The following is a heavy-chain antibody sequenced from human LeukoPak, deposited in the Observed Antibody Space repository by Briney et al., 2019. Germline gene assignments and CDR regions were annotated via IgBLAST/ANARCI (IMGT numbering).Heavy chain of an antibody. CDR1: GFTFSSHW. CDR2: INSDGSSI. D-gene: IGHD1-26*01. CDR3: AKETYSGSYFDY. V-gene: IGHV3-74*01. J-gene: IGHJ4*02. Sequence: GGSLRLSCAASGFTFSSHWMHWVRQAPGKGLVWVSRINSDGSSISYADSVKGRFTISRDNSKNTLYLQMNSLRAEDTAVYYCAKETYSGSYFDYWGQGTLVTVSS.